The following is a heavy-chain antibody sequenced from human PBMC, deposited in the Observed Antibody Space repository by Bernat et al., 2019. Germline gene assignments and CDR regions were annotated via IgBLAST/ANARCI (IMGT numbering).Heavy chain of an antibody. CDR2: IWYDGSNK. J-gene: IGHJ4*02. CDR3: AREVWAGEDY. D-gene: IGHD1-14*01. Sequence: QVQLVESGGGVVQPGGSLRLSCAASGFTVSTYGMHWVRQPPGKGLEWVAVIWYDGSNKYYADSVKGRFTISRDNSKNTLYLQMNSLRAEDTAVYYCAREVWAGEDYWGQGTLVTVSS. V-gene: IGHV3-33*01. CDR1: GFTVSTYG.